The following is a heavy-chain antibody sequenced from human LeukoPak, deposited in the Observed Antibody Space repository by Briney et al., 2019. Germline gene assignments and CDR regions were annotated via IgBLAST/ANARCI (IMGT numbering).Heavy chain of an antibody. CDR3: ARYYYDSSGYPFYYYYYGMDV. V-gene: IGHV1-69*13. CDR1: GGTFSSYA. D-gene: IGHD3-22*01. J-gene: IGHJ6*02. CDR2: IIPIFGTA. Sequence: GASVKVFCKASGGTFSSYAISWVRQAPGQGLEWMGGIIPIFGTANYAQKFQGRVAITADESTSTAYMELSSLRSEDTAVYYCARYYYDSSGYPFYYYYYGMDVWAKGPRSPSP.